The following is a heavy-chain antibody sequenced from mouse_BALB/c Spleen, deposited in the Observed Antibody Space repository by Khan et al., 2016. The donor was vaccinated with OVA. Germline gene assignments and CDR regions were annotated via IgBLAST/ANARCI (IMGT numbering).Heavy chain of an antibody. CDR3: ARCSRYDSYFDF. V-gene: IGHV1-63*02. Sequence: QVQLKQSRTELVRPGTSVNMSCKAAGYTFTNYWIGWVKQRPGHGPEWIGDVHPGGGFTDYNEKFKVKTTLTADAFSSTAYMQLSSLTSEDSAIDYCARCSRYDSYFDFWGQGTTLTVSS. CDR1: GYTFTNYW. D-gene: IGHD2-14*01. CDR2: VHPGGGFT. J-gene: IGHJ2*01.